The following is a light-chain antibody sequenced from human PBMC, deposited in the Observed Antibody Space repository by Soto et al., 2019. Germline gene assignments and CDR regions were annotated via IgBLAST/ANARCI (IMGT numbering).Light chain of an antibody. V-gene: IGLV1-40*01. CDR2: GNT. J-gene: IGLJ3*02. CDR3: HSHDTTLRGSV. CDR1: SSNIGTDND. Sequence: QSVLTQPPSVSGAPGQRVTISCTGSSSNIGTDNDVHWYRHLPGTAPKLLIYGNTNRPSGVPDRFSGSKSGTSASLAITGLQAEDEADYYCHSHDTTLRGSVFGGGTKVTVL.